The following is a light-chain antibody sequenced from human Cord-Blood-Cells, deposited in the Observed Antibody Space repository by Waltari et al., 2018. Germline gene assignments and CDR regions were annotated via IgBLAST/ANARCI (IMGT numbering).Light chain of an antibody. CDR2: EVS. V-gene: IGLV2-14*01. CDR1: SCDVGGYNY. Sequence: QSALTQPASVSGSPGQSITISCTGTSCDVGGYNYVSWYQQHPGKAPKLMIYEVSNRDAGVSNRCAGSRSGNTASLTISVLQAEDEADYYCSSYTSSSTLVFGGGTKRTVL. J-gene: IGLJ2*01. CDR3: SSYTSSSTLV.